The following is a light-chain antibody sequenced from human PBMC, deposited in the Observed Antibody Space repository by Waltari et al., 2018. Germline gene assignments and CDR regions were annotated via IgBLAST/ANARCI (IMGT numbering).Light chain of an antibody. V-gene: IGKV4-1*01. Sequence: DIVMTQSPDSLPVSLGERATINCKSSQSVLYSSNNMDYLAWYQQKPGQPPKLLIYWASTRESGVPDRFSGSGSGTDFTLTISSLQAEDVAVYFCQQYYSIPHTFGQGTKQEIK. CDR1: QSVLYSSNNMDY. CDR3: QQYYSIPHT. CDR2: WAS. J-gene: IGKJ2*01.